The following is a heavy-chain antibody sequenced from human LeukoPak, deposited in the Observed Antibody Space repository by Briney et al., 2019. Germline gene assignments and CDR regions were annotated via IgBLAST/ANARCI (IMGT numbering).Heavy chain of an antibody. V-gene: IGHV3-30-3*01. CDR3: AKASNYYDSSTIDY. J-gene: IGHJ4*02. D-gene: IGHD3-22*01. CDR2: ISYDGSNK. Sequence: PGGSLRLSCAASGFTFSSYAMHWVRQAPGKGLEWVAVISYDGSNKYYADSVKGRFTISRDNSKNTLYLQMNSLRAEDTAVYYCAKASNYYDSSTIDYWGQGTLVTVSS. CDR1: GFTFSSYA.